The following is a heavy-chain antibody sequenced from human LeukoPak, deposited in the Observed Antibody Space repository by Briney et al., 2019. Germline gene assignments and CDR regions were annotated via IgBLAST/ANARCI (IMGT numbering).Heavy chain of an antibody. CDR1: GYTFTSYD. CDR3: ARDGVFWGGYGY. CDR2: MNPNSGNT. Sequence: ASVKVSCKASGYTFTSYDINWVRQATGQGLEWMGWMNPNSGNTGYAQKFQGRVTMTRNTSISTAYMELSSLRSEDTAVYYCARDGVFWGGYGYGGRGTLVTVSS. D-gene: IGHD3-3*01. J-gene: IGHJ4*02. V-gene: IGHV1-8*01.